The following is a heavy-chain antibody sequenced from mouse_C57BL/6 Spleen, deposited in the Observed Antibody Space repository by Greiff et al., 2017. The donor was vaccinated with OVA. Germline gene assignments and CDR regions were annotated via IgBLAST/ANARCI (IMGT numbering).Heavy chain of an antibody. V-gene: IGHV6-3*01. CDR3: TGEAGGPY. D-gene: IGHD3-2*02. Sequence: EVKLLESGGGLVQPGGSMKLSCVASGFTFSNYWMNWVRQSPEKGLEWVAQIRLKSDNYATHYAESVKGRFTISRDDSKSSVYLQMNNLRAEDTGIYYCTGEAGGPYWGQGTTLTVSS. CDR1: GFTFSNYW. CDR2: IRLKSDNYAT. J-gene: IGHJ2*01.